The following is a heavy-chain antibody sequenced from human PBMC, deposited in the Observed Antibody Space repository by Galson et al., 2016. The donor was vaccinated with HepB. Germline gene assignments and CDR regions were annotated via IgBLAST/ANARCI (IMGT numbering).Heavy chain of an antibody. D-gene: IGHD5-12*01. CDR1: GFTVSSYA. Sequence: SLRLSCAASGFTVSSYAMSWARQAPGKGLEWVSTIISGGNTYYADSVKGRFTISRDNSKNTLYLQMNSLRAEDTAVYYCATSNSRSGYDWRVTDYWGQGTLVTVSS. CDR3: ATSNSRSGYDWRVTDY. J-gene: IGHJ4*02. CDR2: IISGGNT. V-gene: IGHV3-23*01.